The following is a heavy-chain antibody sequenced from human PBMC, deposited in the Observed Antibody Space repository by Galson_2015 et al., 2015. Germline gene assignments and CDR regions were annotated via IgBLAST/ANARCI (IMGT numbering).Heavy chain of an antibody. J-gene: IGHJ5*02. CDR2: INPSSGSA. Sequence: SVKVSCKASGYTFSSYYIHWVRQVPGQRFECMGIINPSSGSASYAQKLQGRVSMTRDTSSSTVYMELSSLRFEDTAVYYCARDMVQGVDWFDPWGQGTLVTVSS. V-gene: IGHV1-46*04. CDR1: GYTFSSYY. CDR3: ARDMVQGVDWFDP. D-gene: IGHD3-10*01.